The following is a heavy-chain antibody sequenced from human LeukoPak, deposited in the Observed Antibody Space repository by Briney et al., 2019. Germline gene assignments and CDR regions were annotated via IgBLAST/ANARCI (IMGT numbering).Heavy chain of an antibody. J-gene: IGHJ4*02. Sequence: GRSLRLSCAASGFTFDDYAMYWVRQAPGKGLEWVAGVTWNSGSIDYADSVKGRITVSRDNAKNSLYLQMNSLRAEDTALYYCVKGSSGWYGAFDYWGQGTLVTVSS. D-gene: IGHD6-19*01. CDR2: VTWNSGSI. V-gene: IGHV3-9*01. CDR1: GFTFDDYA. CDR3: VKGSSGWYGAFDY.